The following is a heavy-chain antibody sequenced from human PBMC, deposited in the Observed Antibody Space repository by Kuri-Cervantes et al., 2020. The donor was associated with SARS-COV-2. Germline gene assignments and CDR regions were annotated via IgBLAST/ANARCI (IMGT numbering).Heavy chain of an antibody. CDR2: FDPEDGET. J-gene: IGHJ4*02. V-gene: IGHV1-24*01. D-gene: IGHD2-21*01. Sequence: ASVKVSCKVSGYILTELSMHWVRQAPGKGLEWMGGFDPEDGETIYAQKFQGRVTMTEDTSTDTAYMELSSLRSEDTAVYYCATTYAYCGGDCSTFGYWGQGTLVTVSS. CDR1: GYILTELS. CDR3: ATTYAYCGGDCSTFGY.